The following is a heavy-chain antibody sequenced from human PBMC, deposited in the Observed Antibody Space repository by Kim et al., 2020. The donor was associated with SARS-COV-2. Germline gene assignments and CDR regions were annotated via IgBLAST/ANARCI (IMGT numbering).Heavy chain of an antibody. CDR3: ARDPEGFASGSRYFDL. CDR1: GGSITSSAW. Sequence: SETLSLTCTVSGGSITSSAWWSWVRQPPGKGLEWIGEIFHSGSTNYNPSLKGPVTISVDKSKNQFSLELTSVTAADTAVYFCARDPEGFASGSRYFDLWGRGTLVAGS. CDR2: IFHSGST. V-gene: IGHV4-4*02. D-gene: IGHD6-19*01. J-gene: IGHJ2*01.